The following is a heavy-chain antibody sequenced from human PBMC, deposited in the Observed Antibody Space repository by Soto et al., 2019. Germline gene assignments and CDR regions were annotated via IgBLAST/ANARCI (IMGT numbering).Heavy chain of an antibody. V-gene: IGHV4-34*01. Sequence: QVQLQQWGAGLLKPSETLSLTCAVYGGSFSGYYWSWIRQPPGKGLEWIGEINHSGRTNYNPSLKSRVTISVDTSKNQFSLKLSSVTAADTAVYYCAREGYHGMDVWGQGTTVTVSS. CDR3: AREGYHGMDV. J-gene: IGHJ6*02. CDR1: GGSFSGYY. CDR2: INHSGRT.